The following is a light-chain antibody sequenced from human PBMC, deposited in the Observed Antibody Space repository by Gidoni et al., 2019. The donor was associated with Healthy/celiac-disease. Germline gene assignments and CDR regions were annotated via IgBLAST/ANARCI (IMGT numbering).Light chain of an antibody. CDR2: AAS. V-gene: IGKV1-39*01. Sequence: VTITCRASQSINSYLNWYQQKPGKAPKLLIYAASSLQSGVPSRFSGSGSGTDFTLTISSLQPEDFATFYCQESYSTPPMYTFGQGTKLEIK. CDR3: QESYSTPPMYT. CDR1: QSINSY. J-gene: IGKJ2*01.